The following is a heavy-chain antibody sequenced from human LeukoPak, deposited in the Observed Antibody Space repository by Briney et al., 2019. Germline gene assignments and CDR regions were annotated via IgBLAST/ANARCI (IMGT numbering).Heavy chain of an antibody. D-gene: IGHD4-11*01. J-gene: IGHJ6*02. Sequence: ASVKVSCKASGGTFSSYAISWVRQAPGQGLEWMGGIIPIFGTANYAQKFQGRVTITADESTSTAYMELSGLRSEDTAVYYCARDKTVTGYYGMDVWGQGTTVTVSS. V-gene: IGHV1-69*13. CDR2: IIPIFGTA. CDR1: GGTFSSYA. CDR3: ARDKTVTGYYGMDV.